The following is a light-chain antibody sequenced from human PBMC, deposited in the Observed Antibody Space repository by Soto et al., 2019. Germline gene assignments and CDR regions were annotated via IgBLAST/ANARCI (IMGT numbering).Light chain of an antibody. CDR2: GAS. CDR3: QQYGSSPPIT. Sequence: NGSTQYPGILASPASERATLSCSATQSVSSNYLAWYQHKPGQAPRLLIYGASSRATGIPDRFSGTVSGTDFTLTISRLEPEDFAVYYCQQYGSSPPITFGQGTRIEIK. CDR1: QSVSSNY. V-gene: IGKV3-20*01. J-gene: IGKJ5*01.